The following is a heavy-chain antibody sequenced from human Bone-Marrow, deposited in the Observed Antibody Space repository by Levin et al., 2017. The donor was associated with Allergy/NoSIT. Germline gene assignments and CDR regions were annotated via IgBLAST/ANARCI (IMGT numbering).Heavy chain of an antibody. CDR2: INSDGSST. CDR1: GFTFSSYW. CDR3: ARWGITIFGVVRIGPQYYYGMDV. V-gene: IGHV3-74*01. D-gene: IGHD3-3*01. Sequence: GESLKISCAASGFTFSSYWMHWVRQAPGKGLVWVSRINSDGSSTSYADSVKGRFTISRDNAKNTLYLQMNSLRAEDTAVYYCARWGITIFGVVRIGPQYYYGMDVWGQGTTVTVSS. J-gene: IGHJ6*02.